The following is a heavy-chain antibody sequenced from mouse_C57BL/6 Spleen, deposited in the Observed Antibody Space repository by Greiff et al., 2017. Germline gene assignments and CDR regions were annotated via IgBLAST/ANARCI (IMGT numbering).Heavy chain of an antibody. V-gene: IGHV14-4*01. Sequence: VQLQQSGAELVRPGASVKLSCTASGFNIKDDYMHWVKQRPEQGLEWIGWIDPENGDTEYASKFQGKATITADTSSNTAYLQLSSLTSEDTAVYYCTRWLLRGDYWGQGTTLTVSS. CDR1: GFNIKDDY. D-gene: IGHD2-3*01. CDR3: TRWLLRGDY. J-gene: IGHJ2*01. CDR2: IDPENGDT.